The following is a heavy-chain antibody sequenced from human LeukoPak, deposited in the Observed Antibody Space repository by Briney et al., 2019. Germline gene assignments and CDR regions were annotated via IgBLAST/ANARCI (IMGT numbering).Heavy chain of an antibody. D-gene: IGHD3-3*01. CDR3: AKDRNTYDFWSGYRDAFDI. CDR2: ISGSGGST. Sequence: GGSLRLSCAVSGFTFTDYAMNWFRQAPGKGLEWVSAISGSGGSTYYADSVKGRFTISRDNSKNTLYLQMNSLRAEDTAVYYCAKDRNTYDFWSGYRDAFDIWGQGTMVTVSS. J-gene: IGHJ3*02. V-gene: IGHV3-23*01. CDR1: GFTFTDYA.